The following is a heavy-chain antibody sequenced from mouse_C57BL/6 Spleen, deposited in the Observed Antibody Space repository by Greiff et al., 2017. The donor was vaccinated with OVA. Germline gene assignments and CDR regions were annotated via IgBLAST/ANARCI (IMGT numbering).Heavy chain of an antibody. Sequence: VQLQQSGPELVKPGASVKISCKASGYAFSSSWMNWVKQRPGKGLEWIGRIYPGDGDTNYNGKFKGKATLTADKSSSTAYMQLSSLTSEDSAVYFCARRGVYGYEDWFAYWGQGTLVTVSA. D-gene: IGHD2-2*01. CDR3: ARRGVYGYEDWFAY. J-gene: IGHJ3*01. V-gene: IGHV1-82*01. CDR2: IYPGDGDT. CDR1: GYAFSSSW.